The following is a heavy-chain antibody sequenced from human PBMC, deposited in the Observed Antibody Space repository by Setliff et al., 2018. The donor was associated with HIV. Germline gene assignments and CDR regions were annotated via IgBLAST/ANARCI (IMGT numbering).Heavy chain of an antibody. CDR1: GGTFSRYT. J-gene: IGHJ6*03. Sequence: SVKVSCKASGGTFSRYTISRVRQAPGQGLEWMGGIIPRFGTANYAQKFQGRVTITADEPTSTAYMELSSLRSDDTAVYYCARGWICRGGSCYPHYYYYMDVWGKGTTVTVSS. D-gene: IGHD2-15*01. CDR3: ARGWICRGGSCYPHYYYYMDV. V-gene: IGHV1-69*13. CDR2: IIPRFGTA.